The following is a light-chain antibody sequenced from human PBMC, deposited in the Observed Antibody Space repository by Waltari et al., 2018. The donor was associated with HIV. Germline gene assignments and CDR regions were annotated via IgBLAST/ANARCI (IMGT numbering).Light chain of an antibody. Sequence: EIVLTQSPDFQSVTPKEKITIACRASESIGSNLHWYQQKPGQSPKLLIKYASQSISGVPSRFSGSGSGTDFTLTINSLEPEDVAAYYCHQSSSLPQTFGQGTRLEIK. V-gene: IGKV6D-21*02. CDR1: ESIGSN. CDR2: YAS. J-gene: IGKJ5*01. CDR3: HQSSSLPQT.